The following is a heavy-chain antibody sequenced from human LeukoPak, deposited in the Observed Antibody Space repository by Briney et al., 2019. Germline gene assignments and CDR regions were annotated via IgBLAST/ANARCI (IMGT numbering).Heavy chain of an antibody. CDR2: ISGSGTNT. D-gene: IGHD3-10*01. Sequence: PGGPLRLSCAASGFTFSSYAMSWVRQAPGKVLEWVSAISGSGTNTYYADSVKGRFTISRDNSKNTLFLQMNSLRAEDTAVYYCAKRYYGSGNYDPLLGYWGQGALVTVSS. CDR1: GFTFSSYA. CDR3: AKRYYGSGNYDPLLGY. V-gene: IGHV3-23*01. J-gene: IGHJ4*02.